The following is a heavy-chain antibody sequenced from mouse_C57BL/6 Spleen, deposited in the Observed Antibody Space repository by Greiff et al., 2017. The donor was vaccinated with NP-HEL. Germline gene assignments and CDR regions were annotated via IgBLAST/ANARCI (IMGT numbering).Heavy chain of an antibody. CDR3: ARGDYHSRSYARFAY. V-gene: IGHV5-4*01. D-gene: IGHD1-1*01. CDR2: ISDGGSYT. Sequence: EVQLVQSGGGLVKPGGSLKLSCAASGFTFSSYAMSWVRQTPEKRLEWVATISDGGSYTYYPDNVKGRFTISRDNAKNNRYLQMSHLKSEDTAMYYCARGDYHSRSYARFAYWGQGTLVTVSA. CDR1: GFTFSSYA. J-gene: IGHJ3*01.